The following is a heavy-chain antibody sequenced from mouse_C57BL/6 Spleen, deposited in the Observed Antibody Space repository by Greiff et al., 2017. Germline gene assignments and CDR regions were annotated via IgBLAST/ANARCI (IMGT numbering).Heavy chain of an antibody. Sequence: EVKLVESGGGLVKPGGSLKLSCAASGFTFSDYGMHRVRQAPEKGLEWVAYISSGSSTIYYADTVKGRFTISRDNAKNTLFLQMTSLRSEDTAMYYCARTLGTSAMDYWGQGTSVTVSS. CDR2: ISSGSSTI. V-gene: IGHV5-17*01. CDR1: GFTFSDYG. CDR3: ARTLGTSAMDY. J-gene: IGHJ4*01. D-gene: IGHD4-1*01.